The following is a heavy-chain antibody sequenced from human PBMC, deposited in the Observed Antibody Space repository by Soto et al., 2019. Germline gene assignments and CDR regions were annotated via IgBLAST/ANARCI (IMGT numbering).Heavy chain of an antibody. J-gene: IGHJ5*02. Sequence: GSLRLSCAASGFTFSSYSMNWVRQAPGKGLEWVSYISSSSSTIYYADSVKGRFTISRDNAKNSLYLQMNSLRDEDTAVYYCARDSSSWYLASNWFDPWGQGTLVTVSS. CDR1: GFTFSSYS. D-gene: IGHD6-13*01. V-gene: IGHV3-48*02. CDR3: ARDSSSWYLASNWFDP. CDR2: ISSSSSTI.